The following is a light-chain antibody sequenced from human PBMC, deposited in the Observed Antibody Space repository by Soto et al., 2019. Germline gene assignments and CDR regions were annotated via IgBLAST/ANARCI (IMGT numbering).Light chain of an antibody. CDR3: YQDSSYPFVS. CDR1: QSISSW. Sequence: MTLSACTLSVYVKNRDTISCRASQSISSWLAWYQQKPGKAPKLLSYAAATLQSGVPSRFSGSGSGTEFTLTISCFQYADFATHYSYQDSSYPFVSFAEGTRLEIK. CDR2: AAA. J-gene: IGKJ5*01. V-gene: IGKV1-5*01.